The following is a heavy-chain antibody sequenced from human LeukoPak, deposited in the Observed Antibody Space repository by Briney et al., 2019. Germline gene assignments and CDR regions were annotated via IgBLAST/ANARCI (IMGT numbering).Heavy chain of an antibody. CDR1: GGSISSYY. CDR3: AKSSLYCTSTSCSYYFDY. D-gene: IGHD2-2*01. CDR2: IFYSGST. Sequence: KPSETLSLTCTVSGGSISSYYWSWLRQPPGKGLEWIGYIFYSGSTKYNPSLKSRVTISVDTSKSQFSLKLSSVNAADTAVYYCAKSSLYCTSTSCSYYFDYWGQGTLVTVSS. V-gene: IGHV4-59*01. J-gene: IGHJ4*02.